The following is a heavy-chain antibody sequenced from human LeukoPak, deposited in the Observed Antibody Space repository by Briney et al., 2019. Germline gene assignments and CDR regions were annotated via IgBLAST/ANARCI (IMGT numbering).Heavy chain of an antibody. J-gene: IGHJ3*02. Sequence: ASVKVSCKASGYTFTSYYMHWVRQAPGQGLEWMGIINPSGGSTSYAQKFQGRVTMTRGTSISTAYMELSRLRSDDTAVYYCARTHPYYDSSSGAFDIWGQGTMVTVSS. CDR1: GYTFTSYY. CDR2: INPSGGST. CDR3: ARTHPYYDSSSGAFDI. V-gene: IGHV1-46*01. D-gene: IGHD3-22*01.